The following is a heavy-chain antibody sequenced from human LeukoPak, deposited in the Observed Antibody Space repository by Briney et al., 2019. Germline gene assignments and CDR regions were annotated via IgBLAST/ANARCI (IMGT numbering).Heavy chain of an antibody. Sequence: PGGSLRLSCEASGYTFSSYAMSWVRQAPGKGLEWVAGIGSGGSTYYADSVKGRFTISRDDSKNTLYLQMNSLRAEDTAVYYCARSRGSSGRYYFDYWGQGTLVTVSS. CDR3: ARSRGSSGRYYFDY. CDR2: IGSGGST. V-gene: IGHV3-23*01. J-gene: IGHJ4*02. D-gene: IGHD6-19*01. CDR1: GYTFSSYA.